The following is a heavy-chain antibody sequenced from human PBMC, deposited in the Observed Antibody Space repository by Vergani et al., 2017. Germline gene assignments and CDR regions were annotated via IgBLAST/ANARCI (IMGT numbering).Heavy chain of an antibody. CDR2: INHSGST. Sequence: QVQLQQWGAGLLKPSETLSLTCAVYGGSFSRYYWSWIRQPPGKGLEWIGEINHSGSTNYNPSLKSRVTISVDTSKNQFSLKLSSVTAADTAVYYCARERYCSSTSCYFGYYYGMDVWGQGTTVTVSS. CDR3: ARERYCSSTSCYFGYYYGMDV. J-gene: IGHJ6*02. CDR1: GGSFSRYY. V-gene: IGHV4-34*01. D-gene: IGHD2-2*01.